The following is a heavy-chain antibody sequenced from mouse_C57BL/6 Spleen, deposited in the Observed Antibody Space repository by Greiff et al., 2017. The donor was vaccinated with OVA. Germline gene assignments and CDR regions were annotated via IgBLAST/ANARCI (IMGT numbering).Heavy chain of an antibody. J-gene: IGHJ2*01. CDR1: GYTFTSYW. CDR3: ARGGDYYGNLYYFDY. V-gene: IGHV1-59*01. Sequence: QVQLQQPGAELVRPGTSVKLSCKASGYTFTSYWMHWVKQRPGQGLEWIGVIDPSDSYTNYKQKFKGKATLTVAKSSSTSYMQLSSLKSEDSAVYYCARGGDYYGNLYYFDYWGQGTTLTVSS. CDR2: IDPSDSYT. D-gene: IGHD2-1*01.